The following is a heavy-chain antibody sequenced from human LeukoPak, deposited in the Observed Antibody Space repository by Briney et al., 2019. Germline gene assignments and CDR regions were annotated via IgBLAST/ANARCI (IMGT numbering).Heavy chain of an antibody. CDR3: ARLKDDVTKLDY. D-gene: IGHD2-8*01. CDR1: RFTFGRYW. V-gene: IGHV3-7*01. Sequence: GGSLRLSCAGSRFTFGRYWMSWARQAPGKGLEWVASINQGGSRLHYLDSVTGRFIISRDDAQNSLFLQMTRLRVDDTAVYYCARLKDDVTKLDYWGQGTLVSVSS. J-gene: IGHJ4*02. CDR2: INQGGSRL.